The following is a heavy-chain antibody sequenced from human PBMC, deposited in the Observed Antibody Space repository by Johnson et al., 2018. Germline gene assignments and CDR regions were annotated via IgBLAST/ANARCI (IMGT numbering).Heavy chain of an antibody. Sequence: QVQLVQSGGGVVQPGRSLRLSCAASGFTFSSYAMHWVRQAPGKGLEWVAVISYDGSNKYYADSVKGRFTISRVNSKNTLYLQMNSLRAEDTAVYYWAGQYSRSWYNYYYMDVWGKGTTVTVSS. CDR1: GFTFSSYA. CDR2: ISYDGSNK. CDR3: AGQYSRSWYNYYYMDV. V-gene: IGHV3-30-3*01. J-gene: IGHJ6*03. D-gene: IGHD6-13*01.